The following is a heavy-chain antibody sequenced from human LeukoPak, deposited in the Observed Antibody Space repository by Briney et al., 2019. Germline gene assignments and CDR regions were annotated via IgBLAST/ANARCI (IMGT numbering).Heavy chain of an antibody. J-gene: IGHJ3*01. CDR1: GYTFTNYA. V-gene: IGHV7-4-1*02. CDR3: ARVKRAVTSTGEAFDF. Sequence: ASVKVSCKASGYTFTNYAMNWVRQAPGQGLEWMGWISTNTGIPTYAQGFTGRFVFSLDTSVSTAYLQISSLKAADTALYYCARVKRAVTSTGEAFDFWGLGTTVTVSS. D-gene: IGHD6-19*01. CDR2: ISTNTGIP.